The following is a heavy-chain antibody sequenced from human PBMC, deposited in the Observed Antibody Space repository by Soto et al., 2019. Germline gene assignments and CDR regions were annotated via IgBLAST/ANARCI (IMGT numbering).Heavy chain of an antibody. D-gene: IGHD2-15*01. V-gene: IGHV1-18*01. CDR3: ARVTDHGVVVAAPGYYYGMDV. CDR1: GYTFTSYG. CDR2: ISAYNGNT. Sequence: ASVKVSCKASGYTFTSYGISWVRQAPGQVLEWMGWISAYNGNTNYAQKLQGRVTMTTDTSTSTAYMELRSLRSDDTAVYYCARVTDHGVVVAAPGYYYGMDVWGLGTTVTVSS. J-gene: IGHJ6*02.